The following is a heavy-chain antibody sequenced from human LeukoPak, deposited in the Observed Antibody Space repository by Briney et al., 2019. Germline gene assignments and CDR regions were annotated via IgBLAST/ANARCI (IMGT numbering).Heavy chain of an antibody. J-gene: IGHJ4*02. CDR2: MNPNGGNT. CDR1: GYTFTSYD. V-gene: IGHV1-8*01. CDR3: ARVSRRVAATTSNY. Sequence: ASVKVSCKASGYTFTSYDINWVRQATGQGLEWMGWMNPNGGNTGYAQKFQGRVTMTRNTSISTAYMELSSLRSEDTAVYYCARVSRRVAATTSNYWGQGTLVTVSS. D-gene: IGHD2-15*01.